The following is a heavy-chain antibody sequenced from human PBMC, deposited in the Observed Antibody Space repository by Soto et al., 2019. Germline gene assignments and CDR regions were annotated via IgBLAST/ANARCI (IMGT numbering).Heavy chain of an antibody. J-gene: IGHJ5*02. CDR1: GGSISSDY. Sequence: SETLSVTCTVSGGSISSDYWSWLRQSPGKGLEWIGYIYYSGNTKYNPSLESRVTISIDASKNQVSLNLRSVTAADTAVYYCAKQGGKYGIRTFDPWGQGTLVTVSS. CDR2: IYYSGNT. D-gene: IGHD1-1*01. V-gene: IGHV4-59*08. CDR3: AKQGGKYGIRTFDP.